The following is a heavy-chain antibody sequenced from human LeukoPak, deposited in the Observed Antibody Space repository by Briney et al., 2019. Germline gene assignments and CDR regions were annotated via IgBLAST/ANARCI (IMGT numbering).Heavy chain of an antibody. CDR3: ARDAYGDFPGY. D-gene: IGHD4-17*01. CDR2: ISGSGGST. J-gene: IGHJ4*02. Sequence: GGSLRLSCAASGFTFSSYSMNWVRQAPGKGLEWVSAISGSGGSTYYADSVKGRFTISRDNSKNTLYLQMNSLRPEDTAVYYCARDAYGDFPGYWGQGTLVTVSS. V-gene: IGHV3-23*01. CDR1: GFTFSSYS.